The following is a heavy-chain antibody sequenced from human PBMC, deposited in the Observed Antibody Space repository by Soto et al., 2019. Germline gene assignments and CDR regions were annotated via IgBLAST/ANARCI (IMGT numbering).Heavy chain of an antibody. J-gene: IGHJ6*03. D-gene: IGHD3-3*01. V-gene: IGHV2-26*01. CDR1: GFSLSNARMG. CDR2: IFSNDEK. Sequence: GSGPTLVNPTETLTLTCTVSGFSLSNARMGVNWIRQPPGKALEWLAHIFSNDEKSYSTSLKSRLTISKDTSKSQVVLTMTNMDPVDTATYYCARARGHYYDFWSGYYTFGPTYYYYYMDVRGKGTTVTVSS. CDR3: ARARGHYYDFWSGYYTFGPTYYYYYMDV.